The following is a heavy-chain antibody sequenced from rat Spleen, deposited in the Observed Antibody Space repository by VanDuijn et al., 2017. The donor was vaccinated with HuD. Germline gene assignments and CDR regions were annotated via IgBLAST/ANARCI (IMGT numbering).Heavy chain of an antibody. J-gene: IGHJ3*01. D-gene: IGHD1-2*01. CDR1: EFTFNNYW. V-gene: IGHV5-58*01. CDR2: ISPDGGNT. Sequence: EVQLVESGGGLVQPGRSLKLSCVASEFTFNNYWMTWIRQAPGKGLEWLSSISPDGGNTYYPDSVKGRFTISRHNAENTVYLQMDSLRSEDTATYFCAKGFIAATPFNWFAYWGQGTLVTVSS. CDR3: AKGFIAATPFNWFAY.